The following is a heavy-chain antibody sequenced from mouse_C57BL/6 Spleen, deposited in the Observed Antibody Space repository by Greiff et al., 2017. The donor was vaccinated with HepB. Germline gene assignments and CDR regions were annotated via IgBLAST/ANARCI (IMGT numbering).Heavy chain of an antibody. CDR3: ARDHYSKGTWFAY. V-gene: IGHV5-4*01. CDR2: ISDGGSYT. J-gene: IGHJ3*01. CDR1: GFTFSSYA. Sequence: EVHLVESGGGLVKPGGSLKLSCAASGFTFSSYAMSWVRQTPEKRLEWVATISDGGSYTYYPDNVKGRFTISRDNAKNNLYLQMSHLKSEDTAMYYCARDHYSKGTWFAYWGQGTLVTVSA. D-gene: IGHD2-5*01.